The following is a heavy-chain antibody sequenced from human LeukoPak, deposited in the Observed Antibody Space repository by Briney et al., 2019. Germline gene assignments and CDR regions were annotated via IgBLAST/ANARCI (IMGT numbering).Heavy chain of an antibody. CDR1: GGSISSYY. CDR2: IYYSGST. V-gene: IGHV4-59*08. CDR3: ARVLLISGSPYFDY. J-gene: IGHJ4*02. D-gene: IGHD3-22*01. Sequence: SETLSLTCTVSGGSISSYYLSWIRQPPGKGLEWIGYIYYSGSTNYNPSLKSRVTISVDTSKNQFSLKLSSVTAADTAVYYCARVLLISGSPYFDYWGQGTLVTVSS.